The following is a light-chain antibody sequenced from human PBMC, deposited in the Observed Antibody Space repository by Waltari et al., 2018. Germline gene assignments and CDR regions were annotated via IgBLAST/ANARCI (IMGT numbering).Light chain of an antibody. V-gene: IGLV6-57*01. CDR3: QSYDSSNVV. CDR2: EDN. CDR1: SGSIASNY. Sequence: NFMLTQPHSVSESPGKTVTISCTCSSGSIASNYVQRYQQRPGSSPTTVIYEDNQRPSGVPDRFSGSIDSSSNSASLTISGLKTEDEADYYCQSYDSSNVVFGGGTKLTVL. J-gene: IGLJ2*01.